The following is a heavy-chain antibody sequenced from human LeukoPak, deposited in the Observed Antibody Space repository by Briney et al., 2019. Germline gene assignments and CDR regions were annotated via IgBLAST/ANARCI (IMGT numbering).Heavy chain of an antibody. CDR1: GYTFTGYY. V-gene: IGHV1-2*02. CDR3: ARDRGVDYCSGGSCSHYYYYMDV. CDR2: INPNSGGT. Sequence: ASVKVSCKTSGYTFTGYYIQWVRQAPGQGLEWMGWINPNSGGTNYAQKFQGRVTMTRDTSISTAYMELSRLRSDDTAVYYCARDRGVDYCSGGSCSHYYYYMDVWGKGTTVTISS. D-gene: IGHD2-15*01. J-gene: IGHJ6*03.